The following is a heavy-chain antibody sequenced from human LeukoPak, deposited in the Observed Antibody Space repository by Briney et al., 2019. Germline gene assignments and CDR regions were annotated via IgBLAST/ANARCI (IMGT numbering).Heavy chain of an antibody. CDR2: IYYSGST. Sequence: SQTLSLTCTVSGGSISSGDYYWSWIHQPPGKGLEWIGYIYYSGSTYYNPSLKSRVTISVDTSKNQFSLKLSSVTAADTAVYYCARDSIEYNWNYSHFDLWGRGTLVTVSS. D-gene: IGHD1-7*01. CDR1: GGSISSGDYY. CDR3: ARDSIEYNWNYSHFDL. J-gene: IGHJ2*01. V-gene: IGHV4-30-4*01.